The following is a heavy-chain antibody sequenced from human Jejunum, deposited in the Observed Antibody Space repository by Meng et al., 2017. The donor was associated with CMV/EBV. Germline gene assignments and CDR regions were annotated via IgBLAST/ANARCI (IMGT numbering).Heavy chain of an antibody. Sequence: QAQLQESGPGLVKPSETPSLTCTVSGGSISNYYWSWIRQPAGKGLEYIGRIYSSGTTKYNPSLNSRVTMSVDTSKNQFSLKVRSVTAADTAVYLCARHEVVGTAIFDYWGQGTLVTVSS. CDR1: GGSISNYY. CDR3: ARHEVVGTAIFDY. V-gene: IGHV4-4*07. J-gene: IGHJ4*02. D-gene: IGHD6-19*01. CDR2: IYSSGTT.